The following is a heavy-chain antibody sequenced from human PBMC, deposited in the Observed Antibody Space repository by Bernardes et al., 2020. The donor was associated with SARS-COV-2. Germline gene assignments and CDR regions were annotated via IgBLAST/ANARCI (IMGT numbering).Heavy chain of an antibody. Sequence: ASVKVSCKASGYTFTSYDISWVRQAPGQGLEWMGWISAYNGNTNYAQKLQGRVTMTTDTSTSTAYMELRSLRSDDTAVYYCARDALGYCSSTSCYGDYYYGMDVWGQGTTVTVSS. D-gene: IGHD2-2*01. V-gene: IGHV1-18*04. CDR1: GYTFTSYD. CDR2: ISAYNGNT. J-gene: IGHJ6*02. CDR3: ARDALGYCSSTSCYGDYYYGMDV.